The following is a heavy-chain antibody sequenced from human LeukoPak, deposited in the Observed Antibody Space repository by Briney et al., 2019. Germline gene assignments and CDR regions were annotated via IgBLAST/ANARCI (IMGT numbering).Heavy chain of an antibody. CDR3: ARDGRGQLVRGRAFDI. CDR2: ISAYNGNT. J-gene: IGHJ3*02. D-gene: IGHD6-6*01. Sequence: ASVKVSCKASGYTFTSYDITWVRQAPGQGLEWMGWISAYNGNTNYAQKLQGRVTMTTDTSTSTAYMELRSLRSDDTAVYYCARDGRGQLVRGRAFDIWGQGTMVTVSS. CDR1: GYTFTSYD. V-gene: IGHV1-18*01.